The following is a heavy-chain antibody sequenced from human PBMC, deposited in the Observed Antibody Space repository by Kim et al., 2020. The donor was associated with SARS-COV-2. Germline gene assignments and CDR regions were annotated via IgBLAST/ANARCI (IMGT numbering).Heavy chain of an antibody. V-gene: IGHV4-59*01. CDR3: ARAAYYDSSGLDY. J-gene: IGHJ4*02. CDR1: GGSISSYY. Sequence: SETLSLTCTVSGGSISSYYWSWIRQPPGKGLEWIGYIYYSGSTNYNPSLKSRVTISVDTSKNQFSLKLSSVTAADTAVYYCARAAYYDSSGLDYWGQGTL. D-gene: IGHD3-22*01. CDR2: IYYSGST.